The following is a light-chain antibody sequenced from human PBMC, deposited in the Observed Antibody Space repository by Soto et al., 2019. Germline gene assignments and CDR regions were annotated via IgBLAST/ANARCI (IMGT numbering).Light chain of an antibody. J-gene: IGKJ1*01. V-gene: IGKV2-28*01. CDR2: FGS. CDR1: QSLLQSNGYNY. Sequence: DIVMTQSPLSLPVTPGEPASISCSSSQSLLQSNGYNYLDWYLQKPGQSPQLLIYFGSYRASGVPDRFSGSGSGTDFTLKIRRVEAAYVGVYYCMQSQQSPPTFGQGTKVEI. CDR3: MQSQQSPPT.